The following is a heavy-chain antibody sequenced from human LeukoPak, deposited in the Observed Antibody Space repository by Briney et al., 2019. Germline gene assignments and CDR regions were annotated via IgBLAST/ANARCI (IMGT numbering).Heavy chain of an antibody. CDR3: ARSAGYCSSTSCFDY. CDR2: IIPTFGTA. D-gene: IGHD2-2*01. V-gene: IGHV1-69*05. Sequence: GASVKVSCKASGGTFSSYAISWVRQAPGQGLEWMGGIIPTFGTANYAQKFQGRVTITTDESTSTAYMELSSLRSEDTAVYYCARSAGYCSSTSCFDYWGQGTLVTVSS. CDR1: GGTFSSYA. J-gene: IGHJ4*02.